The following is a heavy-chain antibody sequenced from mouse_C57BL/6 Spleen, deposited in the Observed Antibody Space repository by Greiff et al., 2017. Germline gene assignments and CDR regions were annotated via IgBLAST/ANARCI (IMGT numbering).Heavy chain of an antibody. CDR1: GYTFTDYY. CDR2: IYPGSGNT. Sequence: QVQLKESGAELVRPGASVKLSCKASGYTFTDYYINWVKQRPGQGLEWIARIYPGSGNTYYNEKFKGKATLTAEKSSSTAYMQLSSLTSEDSAVYFCARRGNWDRGFAYWGQGTLVTVSA. J-gene: IGHJ3*01. D-gene: IGHD4-1*01. V-gene: IGHV1-76*01. CDR3: ARRGNWDRGFAY.